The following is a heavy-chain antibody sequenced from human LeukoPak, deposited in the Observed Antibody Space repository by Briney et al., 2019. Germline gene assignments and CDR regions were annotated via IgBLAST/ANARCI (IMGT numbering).Heavy chain of an antibody. D-gene: IGHD6-6*01. Sequence: ASVKVSCKASGYTFTSYGISWVRQAPGQGLAWMGQINPYNGNTNYAQKLQGRVTMTTDTSTSTAYMELRSLTSDDTAAYFCARVTGSSISSRSLLYWGQGTLVTVSS. CDR3: ARVTGSSISSRSLLY. J-gene: IGHJ4*02. CDR2: INPYNGNT. CDR1: GYTFTSYG. V-gene: IGHV1-18*01.